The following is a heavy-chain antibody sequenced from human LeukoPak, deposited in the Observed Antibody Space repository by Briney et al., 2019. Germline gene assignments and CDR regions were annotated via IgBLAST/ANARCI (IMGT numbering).Heavy chain of an antibody. D-gene: IGHD5-24*01. Sequence: GGSLRLSCAASGFTFSSYAMHWVRQAPGKGLEWVAVISYDGSNKYYADSVKGRFTISRDNSKNTLYLQMNSLRAEDTAVYYCARGDVNYYYGMDVWGQGTTVTVSS. J-gene: IGHJ6*02. CDR3: ARGDVNYYYGMDV. CDR2: ISYDGSNK. V-gene: IGHV3-30-3*01. CDR1: GFTFSSYA.